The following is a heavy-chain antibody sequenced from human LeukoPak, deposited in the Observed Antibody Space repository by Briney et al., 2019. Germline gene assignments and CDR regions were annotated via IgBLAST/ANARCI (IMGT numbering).Heavy chain of an antibody. CDR1: GFTFSSYS. D-gene: IGHD3-10*01. J-gene: IGHJ4*02. Sequence: GGSLRLSCAASGFTFSSYSMNWVRQAPGKGLEWVSSISSSSSYIYYADSVKGRFTISRDNAKNSLYLQMNSLRAEDTAVYYCASLGHYYGSGSYYSIDYWGQGTLVTVSS. CDR3: ASLGHYYGSGSYYSIDY. V-gene: IGHV3-21*01. CDR2: ISSSSSYI.